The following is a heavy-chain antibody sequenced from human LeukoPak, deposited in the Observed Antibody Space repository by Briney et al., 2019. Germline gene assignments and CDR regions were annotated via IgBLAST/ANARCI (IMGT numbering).Heavy chain of an antibody. Sequence: SETLSLTCTVSGGSISSGDYYWSWIRQPPGKGLEWIGYIYYSGSTYYNPSLKSRVTISVDTSKNQFSLKLSSVTAADTAVYYCARSPGEIVATIFYYFDYWGQGTLVTVSS. CDR2: IYYSGST. CDR1: GGSISSGDYY. D-gene: IGHD5-12*01. V-gene: IGHV4-30-4*01. CDR3: ARSPGEIVATIFYYFDY. J-gene: IGHJ4*02.